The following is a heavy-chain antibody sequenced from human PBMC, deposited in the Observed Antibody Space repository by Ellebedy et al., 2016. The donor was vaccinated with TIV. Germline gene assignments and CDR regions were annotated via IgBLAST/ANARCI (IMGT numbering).Heavy chain of an antibody. Sequence: SETLSLTCAVSGGSISSSNWWSWVRQPPGKGLEWIGYIYYSGSTYYNPSLKSRVTISVDTSKNQFSLKLSSVTAADTAVYYCARDKAPSYFDYWGQGTLVTVSS. V-gene: IGHV4-4*02. CDR1: GGSISSSNW. CDR2: IYYSGST. J-gene: IGHJ4*02. CDR3: ARDKAPSYFDY.